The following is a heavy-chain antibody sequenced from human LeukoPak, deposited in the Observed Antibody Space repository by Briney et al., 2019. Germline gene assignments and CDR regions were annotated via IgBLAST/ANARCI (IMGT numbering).Heavy chain of an antibody. CDR3: AKALFYYGDFDY. Sequence: GGSLRLSCAASGFTFSSYAMNWVRQAPGKGLEWISAISGSGGSTYYADSVKGRFTISRDNSKNTLYLQMNSLRAEDTAVYYCAKALFYYGDFDYWGQGTLVTVSS. CDR1: GFTFSSYA. J-gene: IGHJ4*02. CDR2: ISGSGGST. V-gene: IGHV3-23*01. D-gene: IGHD3-3*01.